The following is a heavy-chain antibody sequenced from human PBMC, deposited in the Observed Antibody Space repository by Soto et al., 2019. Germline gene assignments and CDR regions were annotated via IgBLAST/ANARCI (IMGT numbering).Heavy chain of an antibody. D-gene: IGHD3-3*01. CDR1: GFTFSSYW. CDR3: ARGKGITIFGVVTGPNWFDP. V-gene: IGHV3-74*01. J-gene: IGHJ5*02. Sequence: SGGSLRLSCAASGFTFSSYWMHWVRQAPGKGLVWVSRINSDGSSTSYADSVKGRFTISRDNAKNTPYLQMNSLRAEDTAVYYCARGKGITIFGVVTGPNWFDPWGQGTLVTVSS. CDR2: INSDGSST.